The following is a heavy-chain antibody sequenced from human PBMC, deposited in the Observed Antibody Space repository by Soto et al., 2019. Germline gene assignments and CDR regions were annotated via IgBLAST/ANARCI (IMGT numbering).Heavy chain of an antibody. CDR2: ISSSSSYI. J-gene: IGHJ4*02. CDR3: ARGPLGLRYFDWLFY. CDR1: GFTFSSYS. Sequence: EVQLVESGGGLVKPGGSLRLSCAASGFTFSSYSMNWVRQAPGKGLDWVSSISSSSSYIYYADSVKGRFTISRDNAKNSLYLQMNSLRAEDTAVYYCARGPLGLRYFDWLFYWGQGTLVTVSS. D-gene: IGHD3-9*01. V-gene: IGHV3-21*01.